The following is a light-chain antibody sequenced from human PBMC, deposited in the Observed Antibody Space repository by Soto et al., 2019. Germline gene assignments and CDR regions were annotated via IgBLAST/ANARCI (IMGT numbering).Light chain of an antibody. CDR2: LGS. CDR1: QSLLHSKGYEC. Sequence: DIVLTQSPLSLPVTPGEPASISCKSSQSLLHSKGYECLDWYLQKPGQSPQLLISLGSIRASGVPDRVSGSGSCSDFALTISRVDAEDVGIYYWMQALRTPPTFGQGTKVEI. CDR3: MQALRTPPT. J-gene: IGKJ1*01. V-gene: IGKV2-28*01.